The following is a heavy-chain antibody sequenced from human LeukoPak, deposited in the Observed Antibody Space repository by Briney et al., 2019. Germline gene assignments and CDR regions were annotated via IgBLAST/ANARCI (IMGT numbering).Heavy chain of an antibody. CDR1: GFTFSNYW. Sequence: PGGSLRLSCAASGFTFSNYWMHWVRQAPGKGLEWVSSISSSSSYIYYADSVKGRFTISRDNAKYSLYLQMNSLRAEDTAVYYCARVGAHIVVVIAMDAFDIWGQGTMVTVSS. CDR3: ARVGAHIVVVIAMDAFDI. V-gene: IGHV3-21*01. CDR2: ISSSSSYI. D-gene: IGHD2-21*01. J-gene: IGHJ3*02.